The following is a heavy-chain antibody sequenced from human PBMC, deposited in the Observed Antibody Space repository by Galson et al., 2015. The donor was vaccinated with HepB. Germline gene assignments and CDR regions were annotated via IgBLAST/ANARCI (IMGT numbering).Heavy chain of an antibody. CDR2: IIPILGEA. CDR1: GGTFDKLS. J-gene: IGHJ3*02. CDR3: AGAKYDILTGYFGRDAFDI. V-gene: IGHV1-69*04. D-gene: IGHD3-9*01. Sequence: SVKVSCKASGGTFDKLSINWVRQAPGQGLEWMGRIIPILGEANYVQKLQGRVTCTADKSTSTAYMELNSLRSEDTAVYYCAGAKYDILTGYFGRDAFDIWGQGTTVTVSS.